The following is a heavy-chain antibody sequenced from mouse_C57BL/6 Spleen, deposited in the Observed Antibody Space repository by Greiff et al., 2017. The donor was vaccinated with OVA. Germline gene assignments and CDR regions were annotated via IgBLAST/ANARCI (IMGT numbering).Heavy chain of an antibody. D-gene: IGHD2-2*01. CDR1: GISITTGNYR. V-gene: IGHV3-5*01. CDR3: AREWLWAMDY. J-gene: IGHJ4*01. Sequence: DVKLQESGPGLVKPSQTVFLTCTVTGISITTGNYRWSWIRQFPGNKLEWIGYIYYSGTITYNPSLTSRTTITRDTPKNQFFLKMNSLTAEDTATYYCAREWLWAMDYWGQGTSVTVSS. CDR2: IYYSGTI.